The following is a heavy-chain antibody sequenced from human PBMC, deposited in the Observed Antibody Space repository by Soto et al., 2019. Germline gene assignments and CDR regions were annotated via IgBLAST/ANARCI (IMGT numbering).Heavy chain of an antibody. CDR3: ARGYYYYDSSGYYRY. V-gene: IGHV1-69*13. CDR1: GGTFSSYA. CDR2: IIPIFGTA. D-gene: IGHD3-22*01. J-gene: IGHJ4*02. Sequence: SVKVSCKASGGTFSSYAISWVRQAPGQGLEWMGGIIPIFGTANYAQKFQGRVTITADESTSTAYMELSSLRSEDTAVYYCARGYYYYDSSGYYRYWGQGTLVTVSS.